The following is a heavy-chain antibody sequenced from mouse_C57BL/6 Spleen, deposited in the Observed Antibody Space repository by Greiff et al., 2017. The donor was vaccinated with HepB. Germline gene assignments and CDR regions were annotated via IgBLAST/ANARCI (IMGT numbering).Heavy chain of an antibody. CDR3: ARATVGGGLFAY. CDR1: GFTFSDYG. CDR2: ISSGSSTI. V-gene: IGHV5-17*01. D-gene: IGHD1-1*01. J-gene: IGHJ3*01. Sequence: EVQVVESGGGLVKPGGSLKLSCAASGFTFSDYGMHWVRQAPEKGLEWVAYISSGSSTIYYADTVKGRFTISRDNAKNTLFLQMTSLRSEDTAMYYCARATVGGGLFAYWGQGTLVTVSA.